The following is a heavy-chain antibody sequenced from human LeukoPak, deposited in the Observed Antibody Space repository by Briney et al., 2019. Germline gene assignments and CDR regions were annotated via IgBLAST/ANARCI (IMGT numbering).Heavy chain of an antibody. CDR2: ISGSGGST. J-gene: IGHJ4*02. CDR1: GFTFSSYA. D-gene: IGHD6-13*01. V-gene: IGHV3-23*01. Sequence: GGSLRLSCAASGFTFSSYAMSWVRQAPGKGLEWVSAISGSGGSTYYADSVKGRFTISRDNSKNTLYLQMNSLRAEDTAVYYCAKESPNSKSSGWYAAAGHLGYWGQGTLVTVSS. CDR3: AKESPNSKSSGWYAAAGHLGY.